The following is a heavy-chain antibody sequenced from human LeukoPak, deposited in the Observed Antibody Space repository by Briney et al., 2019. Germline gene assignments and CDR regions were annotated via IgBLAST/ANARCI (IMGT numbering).Heavy chain of an antibody. CDR3: AASRPLLGALRKYFDY. J-gene: IGHJ4*02. CDR1: GFTFTSSA. D-gene: IGHD1-26*01. V-gene: IGHV1-58*01. CDR2: IVVGSGNT. Sequence: SVKVSCKASGFTFTSSAVQWVRQARGQRLEWIGWIVVGSGNTNYAQKFQERVTITRDMSTSTAYMELSSLRSEDTAVYYCAASRPLLGALRKYFDYWGQGTLVTVSS.